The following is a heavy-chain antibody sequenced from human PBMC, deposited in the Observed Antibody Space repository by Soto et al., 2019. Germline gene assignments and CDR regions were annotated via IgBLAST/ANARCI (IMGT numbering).Heavy chain of an antibody. CDR3: ARERGSVTASD. J-gene: IGHJ4*02. CDR2: MNPNSGNT. D-gene: IGHD2-21*02. V-gene: IGHV1-8*01. CDR1: GYTFTSYD. Sequence: QVQLVQSGAEVKKPGASVKVSCKASGYTFTSYDINWVRQATGQGLEWMGWMNPNSGNTGYAQKYQGRDTMTRNTSISTDYMELSSLRSEATAVYYWARERGSVTASDWGQGTLVTVSS.